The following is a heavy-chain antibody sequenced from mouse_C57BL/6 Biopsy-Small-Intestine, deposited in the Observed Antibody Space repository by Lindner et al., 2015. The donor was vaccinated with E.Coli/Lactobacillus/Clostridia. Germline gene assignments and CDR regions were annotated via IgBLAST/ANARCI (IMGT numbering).Heavy chain of an antibody. J-gene: IGHJ1*01. CDR1: PYSFEYYG. Sequence: SVKVSCKTSPYSFEYYGMSWVRQAPGQGLEWMGWISPSSGNTNYAQNLQDRVTLTTDTSTSTVYMELRSLTPDDTAVYYCGRATNSGWYNYYGMDVWGQGTTATVSS. CDR2: ISPSSGNT. CDR3: GRATNSGWYNYYGMDV. D-gene: IGHD1-1*01. V-gene: IGHV1-7*01.